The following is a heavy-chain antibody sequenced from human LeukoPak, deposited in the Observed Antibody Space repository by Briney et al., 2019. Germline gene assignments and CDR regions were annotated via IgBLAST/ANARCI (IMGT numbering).Heavy chain of an antibody. J-gene: IGHJ6*02. Sequence: PGGSLRLSCAASGFTFSDYYMSWIRQAPGKGLDWISYISSSGSTIYYADSVKGRFTISRDNAKNSLYLQMNSLRAEDTAFYYCARSSGSYDGYYGVEVWGQGTTVIVSS. CDR2: ISSSGSTI. CDR3: ARSSGSYDGYYGVEV. D-gene: IGHD6-19*01. V-gene: IGHV3-11*01. CDR1: GFTFSDYY.